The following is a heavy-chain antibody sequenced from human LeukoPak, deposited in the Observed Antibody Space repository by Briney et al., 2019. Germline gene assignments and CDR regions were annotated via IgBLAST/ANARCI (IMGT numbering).Heavy chain of an antibody. CDR1: GGSISSYW. CDR3: ARDFSGWYFDY. CDR2: IYYTGST. J-gene: IGHJ4*02. D-gene: IGHD6-19*01. Sequence: SETLSLTCTVSGGSISSYWWSWIRQPPGKGLEWIGYIYYTGSTSYNPSLKSRVTISIDTSKNQFSLKLSSVTAADTAVYYCARDFSGWYFDYWGQGTLVTVSS. V-gene: IGHV4-59*01.